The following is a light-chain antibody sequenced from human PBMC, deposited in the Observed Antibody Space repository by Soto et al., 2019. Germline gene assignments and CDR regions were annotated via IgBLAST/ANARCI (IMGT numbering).Light chain of an antibody. CDR3: QQRTKWRT. Sequence: EVVLTQSPATLSVSPGGRATLSCRASQSVRSNLAWYQQKPGQAPRVLIYGASIRATGIPARFSGSGSGTDFTLTISSLEPEDFAVYYCQQRTKWRTFGQGTKVDIK. J-gene: IGKJ1*01. V-gene: IGKV3-11*01. CDR1: QSVRSN. CDR2: GAS.